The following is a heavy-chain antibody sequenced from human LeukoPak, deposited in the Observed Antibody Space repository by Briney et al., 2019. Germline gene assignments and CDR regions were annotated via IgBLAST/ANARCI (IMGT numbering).Heavy chain of an antibody. CDR2: IWYDGFNK. Sequence: GGSLRLSCAASGFTFSSYVMHWVRQAPGKGLEWVAVIWYDGFNKYYADSVKGRFTISRDNSKNTLYLQMNSLRAEDTAVYYCARDRDWGSSYCSYWGQGTLVTVSS. CDR1: GFTFSSYV. J-gene: IGHJ4*02. CDR3: ARDRDWGSSYCSY. D-gene: IGHD7-27*01. V-gene: IGHV3-33*08.